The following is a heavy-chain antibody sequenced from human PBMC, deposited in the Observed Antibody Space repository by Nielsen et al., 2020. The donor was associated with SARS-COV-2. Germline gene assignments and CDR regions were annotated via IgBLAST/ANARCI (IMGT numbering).Heavy chain of an antibody. CDR2: ISWNSGSI. V-gene: IGHV3-9*01. CDR3: ASLPRGSGYDYGMDV. D-gene: IGHD2-15*01. CDR1: GFTFDDYA. Sequence: SLKISCAASGFTFDDYAMHWVRQAPGKGLEWVSGISWNSGSIGYADSVKGRFTISRDNAKNSLYLQMNSLRAEDTALYYCASLPRGSGYDYGMDVWGQGTTVTFSS. J-gene: IGHJ6*02.